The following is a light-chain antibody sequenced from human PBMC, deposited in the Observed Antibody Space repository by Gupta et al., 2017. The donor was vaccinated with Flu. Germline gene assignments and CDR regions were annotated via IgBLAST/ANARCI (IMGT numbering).Light chain of an antibody. V-gene: IGKV2-28*01. CDR3: MQSLQTPRT. Sequence: DIVMTQSPLSLPVTPGEPASISCRSSQSLLHSNGYNYLDWYLQKPGQSPQLLIYLGSNRASGVPDRFTGSGSGTDFTLKIIRVEAEDVGVYYCMQSLQTPRTFGQATKVEIK. CDR2: LGS. CDR1: QSLLHSNGYNY. J-gene: IGKJ1*01.